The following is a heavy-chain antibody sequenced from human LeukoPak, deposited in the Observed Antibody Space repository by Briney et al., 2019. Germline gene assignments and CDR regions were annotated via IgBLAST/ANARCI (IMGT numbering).Heavy chain of an antibody. CDR1: GFTFSDSW. J-gene: IGHJ6*02. CDR2: MNQDGSAK. V-gene: IGHV3-7*01. CDR3: ATYTHWVAGDV. D-gene: IGHD3-16*01. Sequence: PGGSLRLSCAASGFTFSDSWMSWVCQAPGKGLEWVANMNQDGSAKGYVDSVKGRFTISRDNARNSLYLQMSSLRPEDTAVYYCATYTHWVAGDVWGQGTTVTVSS.